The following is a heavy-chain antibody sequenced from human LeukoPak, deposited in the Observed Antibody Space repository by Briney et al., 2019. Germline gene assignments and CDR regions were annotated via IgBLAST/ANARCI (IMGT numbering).Heavy chain of an antibody. Sequence: PGGSLRLSCAASGFTFNSYSMSWVRQAPGKGLEWVSYISSSDSTIYYADSVRGRFTISRDNAKNSLYLQMNSLRAEDTAVYYCAELGITMIGGVWGKGTTVTISS. J-gene: IGHJ6*04. CDR1: GFTFNSYS. CDR3: AELGITMIGGV. D-gene: IGHD3-10*02. V-gene: IGHV3-48*04. CDR2: ISSSDSTI.